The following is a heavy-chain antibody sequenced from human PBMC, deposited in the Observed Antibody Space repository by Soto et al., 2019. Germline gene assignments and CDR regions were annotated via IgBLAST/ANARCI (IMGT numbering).Heavy chain of an antibody. CDR1: GYTFTSYG. Sequence: GESLKISCKGSGYTFTSYGISWVRQAPGQGLEWMGWIGAYNGNTNYAQKLQGRVTMTTDTSTSTAYMELRSLRSDDTAVYYCARVPYCTNGVCSMGLYYYYYMDVWGKGTTVTVSS. CDR2: IGAYNGNT. J-gene: IGHJ6*03. CDR3: ARVPYCTNGVCSMGLYYYYYMDV. D-gene: IGHD2-8*01. V-gene: IGHV1-18*01.